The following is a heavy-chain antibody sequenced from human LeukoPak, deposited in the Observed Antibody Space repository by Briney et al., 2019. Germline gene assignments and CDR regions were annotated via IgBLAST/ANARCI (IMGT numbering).Heavy chain of an antibody. CDR3: AKDFGLAPYDY. Sequence: GGSLRLSCAASGFTLSSYAMSWVRQAPGKGLEWVSAISGSGGSTYCADSVRGRFTISRDNSKNTLYLQMNSLRAEDTAVYYCAKDFGLAPYDYWSQGTLVTVSS. J-gene: IGHJ4*02. CDR1: GFTLSSYA. V-gene: IGHV3-23*01. CDR2: ISGSGGST. D-gene: IGHD3-10*01.